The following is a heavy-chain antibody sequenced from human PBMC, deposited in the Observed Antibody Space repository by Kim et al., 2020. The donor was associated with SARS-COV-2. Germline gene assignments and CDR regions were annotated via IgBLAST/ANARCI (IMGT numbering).Heavy chain of an antibody. D-gene: IGHD2-21*01. V-gene: IGHV3-53*01. J-gene: IGHJ4*02. Sequence: ADSVKGRFTISRDNSKNTLYLQMNSLRAEDTAVYYCARGDYCGGDCYRDYWGQGTLVTVSS. CDR3: ARGDYCGGDCYRDY.